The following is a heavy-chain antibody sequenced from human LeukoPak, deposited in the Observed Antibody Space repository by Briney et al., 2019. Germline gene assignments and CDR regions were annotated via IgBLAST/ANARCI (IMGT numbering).Heavy chain of an antibody. CDR3: AKGGRYCSGGSCRALDY. CDR1: GFTFKTYT. V-gene: IGHV3-21*01. D-gene: IGHD2-15*01. CDR2: ISSSSSYI. Sequence: GGSLRLSCAASGFTFKTYTMHWVRQAPGMGLEWVSSISSSSSYIFYADSVKGRFTISRDNSKNTLYLQMNSLRAEDTAVYYCAKGGRYCSGGSCRALDYWGQGTLVTVSS. J-gene: IGHJ4*02.